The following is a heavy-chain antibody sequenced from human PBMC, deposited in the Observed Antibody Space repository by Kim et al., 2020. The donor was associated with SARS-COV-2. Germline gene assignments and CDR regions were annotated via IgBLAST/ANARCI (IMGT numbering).Heavy chain of an antibody. D-gene: IGHD6-13*01. CDR2: IIPILGIA. Sequence: SVKVSCKASGGTFSSYAISWVRQAPGQGLEWMGRIIPILGIANYAQKFQGRVTITADKSTSTAYMELSSLRSEDTAVYYCARGGGGAAAAGTGLPDYWGQGTLVTVSS. J-gene: IGHJ4*02. CDR1: GGTFSSYA. CDR3: ARGGGGAAAAGTGLPDY. V-gene: IGHV1-69*04.